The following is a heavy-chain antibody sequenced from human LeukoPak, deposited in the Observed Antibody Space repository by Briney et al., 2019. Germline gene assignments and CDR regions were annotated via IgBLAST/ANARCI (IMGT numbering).Heavy chain of an antibody. V-gene: IGHV1-2*02. J-gene: IGHJ4*02. CDR1: GYTFTGYY. Sequence: GASVKVCCTASGYTFTGYYMHWVRQAPGQGLEWMGWINPNSGGTNYAQKFQGRVTMTRDTSISTAYMELSRLRSDDTAVYYCARDPYSSTSCYTEYWGQGTLVTVSS. CDR3: ARDPYSSTSCYTEY. D-gene: IGHD2-2*02. CDR2: INPNSGGT.